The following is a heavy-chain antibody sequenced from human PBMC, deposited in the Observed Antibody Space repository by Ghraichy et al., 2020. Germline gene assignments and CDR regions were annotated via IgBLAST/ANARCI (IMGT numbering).Heavy chain of an antibody. J-gene: IGHJ6*02. Sequence: GESLNISCAASGFTFSSYWMTWVRQAPGKGLEWVANIKQDGSEQYYVGSVRGRLTISRDNAKNSLYLQMNSLRAEDTAVYYCARVTYYYDTSVSNYNFGMDVWGQGTTFTFSS. CDR1: GFTFSSYW. D-gene: IGHD3-22*01. V-gene: IGHV3-7*01. CDR2: IKQDGSEQ. CDR3: ARVTYYYDTSVSNYNFGMDV.